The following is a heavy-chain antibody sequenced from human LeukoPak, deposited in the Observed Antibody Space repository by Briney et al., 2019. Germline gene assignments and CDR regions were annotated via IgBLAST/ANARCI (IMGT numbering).Heavy chain of an antibody. D-gene: IGHD6-13*01. Sequence: SETLSLTCSVSGDSITSTSFNWGWIRQPPGKGLEYIGSVHHRGSTYYNPYLRSRVTISVDTSKNQFSLKLSSVTAADTAVYYCARYEPTSGDSSSWYGIDYWGQGTLVTVSS. CDR3: ARYEPTSGDSSSWYGIDY. CDR2: VHHRGST. V-gene: IGHV4-39*07. CDR1: GDSITSTSFN. J-gene: IGHJ4*02.